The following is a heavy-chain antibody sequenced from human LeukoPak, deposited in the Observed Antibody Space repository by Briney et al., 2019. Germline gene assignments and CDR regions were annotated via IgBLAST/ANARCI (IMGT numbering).Heavy chain of an antibody. CDR3: AKGALLHELLGGDFDY. J-gene: IGHJ4*02. CDR2: ISGSGGST. V-gene: IGHV3-23*01. CDR1: GFTFDDYG. Sequence: GGSLRLSCAASGFTFDDYGMSWVRQAPGKGLKWVSGISGSGGSTYYADSVKGRFTISRDNSKNTLYLQMNSLRAEDTAVYYCAKGALLHELLGGDFDYWGQGTLVTVSS. D-gene: IGHD3-16*01.